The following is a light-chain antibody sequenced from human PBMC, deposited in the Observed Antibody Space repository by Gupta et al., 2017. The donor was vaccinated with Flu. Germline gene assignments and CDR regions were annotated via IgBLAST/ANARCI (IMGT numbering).Light chain of an antibody. Sequence: PSTLSASVGDRVTITCRASQSINNWLTWYQQKPGKAPKVLIYKASTLESGVPSRFSGSGSGTEFTLTISSLQPDDFATYYCQQYNNYSPTFGPGTKVDIK. CDR3: QQYNNYSPT. V-gene: IGKV1-5*03. CDR2: KAS. J-gene: IGKJ3*01. CDR1: QSINNW.